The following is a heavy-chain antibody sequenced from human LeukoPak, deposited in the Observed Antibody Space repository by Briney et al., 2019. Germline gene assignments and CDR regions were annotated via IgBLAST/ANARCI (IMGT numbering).Heavy chain of an antibody. CDR2: IYSGGST. V-gene: IGHV3-53*01. J-gene: IGHJ4*02. Sequence: GGSLRLSCAASGFTVSSNYMSWVRQAPGKGLEWVSVIYSGGSTYYADSVKGRFTISRDNSKNTLYLQMNSLRAEDTAVYYGARAFGVYALTHWGQGTLVTVSS. CDR3: ARAFGVYALTH. D-gene: IGHD2-8*01. CDR1: GFTVSSNY.